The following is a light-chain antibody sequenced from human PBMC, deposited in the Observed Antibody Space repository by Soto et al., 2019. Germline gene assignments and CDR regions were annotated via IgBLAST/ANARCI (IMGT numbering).Light chain of an antibody. J-gene: IGKJ1*01. CDR2: KAS. CDR3: QQYNSYSVPS. V-gene: IGKV1-5*03. CDR1: QNIDNW. Sequence: DIQMTQSPSTLSGSVGDRVTITCRASQNIDNWLAWYQQKPRKAPKLLIYKASSLESGVPSRFSGSGSGTEFTLTISSLEPDDFATYHCQQYNSYSVPSFGQGTKVDI.